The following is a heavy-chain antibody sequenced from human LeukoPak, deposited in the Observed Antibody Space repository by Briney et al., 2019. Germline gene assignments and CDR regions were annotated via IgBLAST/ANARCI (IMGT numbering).Heavy chain of an antibody. Sequence: PGRSLRVSCAASGFTFDDYAMHWVRPAPGKGLEWVSGISWNSGSIGYADSVKGRFTISRDNAKNSLYLQMNSLRAEDTALYYCAKGPDVDIVATLNDYWGQGTLVTVSS. J-gene: IGHJ4*02. D-gene: IGHD5-12*01. CDR1: GFTFDDYA. V-gene: IGHV3-9*01. CDR3: AKGPDVDIVATLNDY. CDR2: ISWNSGSI.